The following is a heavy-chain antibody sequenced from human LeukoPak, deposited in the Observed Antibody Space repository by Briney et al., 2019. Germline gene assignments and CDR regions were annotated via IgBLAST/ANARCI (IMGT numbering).Heavy chain of an antibody. J-gene: IGHJ6*02. CDR1: VGTFSSYA. CDR3: ARDYPSIAAPYYYYYGMDV. V-gene: IGHV1-69*13. Sequence: ASVKVSCKASVGTFSSYAISWVRQAPGQGLEWMGGIIPIFGTANYAQKFQGRVTITADESTSTAYMELSSLRSEDTAVYYCARDYPSIAAPYYYYYGMDVWGQGTTVTVSS. CDR2: IIPIFGTA. D-gene: IGHD6-6*01.